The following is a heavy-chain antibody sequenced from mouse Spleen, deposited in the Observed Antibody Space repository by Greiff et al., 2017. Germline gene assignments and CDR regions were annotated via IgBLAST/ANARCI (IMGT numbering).Heavy chain of an antibody. CDR2: ISGGGGNT. D-gene: IGHD1-1*01. Sequence: EVQRVESGGGLVKPGGSLKLSCAASGFTFSSYTMSWVRQTPEKRLEWVATISGGGGNTYYPDSVKGRFTISRDNAKNTLYLQMSSLRSEDTALYYCASRAGYGSSYWYFDVWGTGTTVTVSS. CDR3: ASRAGYGSSYWYFDV. CDR1: GFTFSSYT. V-gene: IGHV5-9*01. J-gene: IGHJ1*03.